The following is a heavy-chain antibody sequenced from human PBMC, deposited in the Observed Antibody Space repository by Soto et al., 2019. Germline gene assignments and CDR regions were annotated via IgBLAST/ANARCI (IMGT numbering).Heavy chain of an antibody. CDR2: INHSGST. V-gene: IGHV4-34*01. D-gene: IGHD4-4*01. CDR3: ARNERTTVTTYYYYGMDV. CDR1: GGSFSGYY. J-gene: IGHJ6*02. Sequence: SETPSLTCAVYGGSFSGYYWSWIRQPPGKGLEWIGEINHSGSTNYNPSLKSRVTISVDTSKNQFSLKLSSVTAADTAVYYCARNERTTVTTYYYYGMDVWGQGTTVTVSS.